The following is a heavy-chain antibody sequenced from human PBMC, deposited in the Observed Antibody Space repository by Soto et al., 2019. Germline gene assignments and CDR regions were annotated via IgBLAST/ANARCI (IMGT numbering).Heavy chain of an antibody. CDR3: AIAAYCSGATCYSGYNWFDP. V-gene: IGHV1-24*01. J-gene: IGHJ5*02. CDR1: GYTLSEVS. D-gene: IGHD2-2*01. Sequence: ASVKVSCKVSGYTLSEVSIHWVRQTPGEGLEWMGGFDPENDETSYAQKFQGRVTLTEDTSTDTAYLELSSLRSEDTAIYYCAIAAYCSGATCYSGYNWFDPWGQGTQVTVSS. CDR2: FDPENDET.